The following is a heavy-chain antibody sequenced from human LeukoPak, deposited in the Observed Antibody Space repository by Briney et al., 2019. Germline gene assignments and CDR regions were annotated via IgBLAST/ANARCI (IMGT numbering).Heavy chain of an antibody. V-gene: IGHV3-11*06. CDR3: ARVTLYGESALDY. CDR2: ISGSSHYT. Sequence: GGSLRLSCAASGFTFSDHYMSWIRQAPGKGLEWVSYISGSSHYTNTADSVKGRFTISRDNAKNALYLQMNSLRTEDTAIYYCARVTLYGESALDYWGQGTLATVSS. D-gene: IGHD4-17*01. CDR1: GFTFSDHY. J-gene: IGHJ4*02.